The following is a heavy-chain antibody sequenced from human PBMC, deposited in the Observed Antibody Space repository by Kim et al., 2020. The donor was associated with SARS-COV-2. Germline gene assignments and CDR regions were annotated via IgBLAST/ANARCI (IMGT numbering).Heavy chain of an antibody. J-gene: IGHJ6*02. Sequence: GRFTISRDNSKNTLYLQMDSLRAEDTAVDYCAKGPDIVVVPAAMKGSMDVWGQGTTVTVSS. CDR3: AKGPDIVVVPAAMKGSMDV. D-gene: IGHD2-2*01. V-gene: IGHV3-23*01.